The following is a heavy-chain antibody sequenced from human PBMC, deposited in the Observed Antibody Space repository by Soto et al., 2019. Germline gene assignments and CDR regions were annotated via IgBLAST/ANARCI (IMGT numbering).Heavy chain of an antibody. D-gene: IGHD3-10*01. CDR3: AKVATMVRGRDAFDI. CDR2: ISYDGSNK. CDR1: GFTFSSYG. Sequence: PGGSLRLSCAASGFTFSSYGMHWVRQAPGKGLEWVAVISYDGSNKYYADSVKGRFTISRDNSKNTPYLQMNSLRAEDTAVYYCAKVATMVRGRDAFDIWGQGTMVTVSS. V-gene: IGHV3-30*18. J-gene: IGHJ3*02.